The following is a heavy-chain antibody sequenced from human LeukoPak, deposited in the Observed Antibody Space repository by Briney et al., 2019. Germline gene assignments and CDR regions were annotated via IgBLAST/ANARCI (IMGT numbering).Heavy chain of an antibody. CDR3: ARGQWLGH. Sequence: PSETLSLTCTVSGFSISTDNYYWGWIRQPPGKGLEWIGNIYKSGSTYYNPSLKSRVTITADTSKNQFSLKLGSVTAADAAIYYCARGQWLGHWGQGALVTVSA. CDR2: IYKSGST. CDR1: GFSISTDNYY. V-gene: IGHV4-39*01. J-gene: IGHJ4*02. D-gene: IGHD6-19*01.